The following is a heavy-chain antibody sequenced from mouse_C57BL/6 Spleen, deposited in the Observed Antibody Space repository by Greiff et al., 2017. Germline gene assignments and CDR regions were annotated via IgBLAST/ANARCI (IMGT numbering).Heavy chain of an antibody. J-gene: IGHJ4*01. CDR3: ARSDYIGAMDY. CDR1: GYSFTGYY. CDR2: INPSTGGT. V-gene: IGHV1-42*01. D-gene: IGHD2-12*01. Sequence: EVQLQQSGPELVKPGASVKISCKASGYSFTGYYMNWVKQSPEKSLEWIGEINPSTGGTTYNQKFKAKATLTVDKSSSTAYMQLKSLTSEDSAVYYCARSDYIGAMDYWGQGTSVTVSS.